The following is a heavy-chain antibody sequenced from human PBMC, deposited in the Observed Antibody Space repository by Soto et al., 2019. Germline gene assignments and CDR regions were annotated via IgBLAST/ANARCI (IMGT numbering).Heavy chain of an antibody. CDR2: ISSSSSYI. V-gene: IGHV3-21*01. D-gene: IGHD3-22*01. CDR3: ARDPFFYDSSENAFDY. CDR1: GFTFSSYS. Sequence: PGGSLRLSCAASGFTFSSYSMNWVRQAPGKGLEWVSSISSSSSYIYYADSVKGRFTISRDNAKNSLYLQMNSLRAEDTAVYYCARDPFFYDSSENAFDYWGQGALVTVSS. J-gene: IGHJ4*02.